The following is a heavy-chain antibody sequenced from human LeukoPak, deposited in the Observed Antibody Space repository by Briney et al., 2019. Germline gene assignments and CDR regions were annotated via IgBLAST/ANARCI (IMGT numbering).Heavy chain of an antibody. CDR2: IYSGGST. CDR1: GFVVNYNY. V-gene: IGHV3-66*01. Sequence: GGSMRLSCAASGFVVNYNYMSWVRQAPGKGLEWVSVIYSGGSTYYADSVKGRFTISRDNSKNTAYLQMNSLRVEDTAVYYCARVKVGITYWFDPWGLGTLVTVSS. D-gene: IGHD1-26*01. CDR3: ARVKVGITYWFDP. J-gene: IGHJ5*02.